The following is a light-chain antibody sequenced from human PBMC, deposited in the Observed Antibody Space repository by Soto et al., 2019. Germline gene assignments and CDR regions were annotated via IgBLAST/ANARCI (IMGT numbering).Light chain of an antibody. J-gene: IGLJ2*01. CDR3: QSYDSSFNGLI. CDR1: NSNIGAGYD. V-gene: IGLV1-40*01. CDR2: AYT. Sequence: QSVLTQPPSVTGAPGQRVTISCTGTNSNIGAGYDVHWYQQFPGKAPKLLISAYTNRPSGIPDRFSGSESGTSASLAITGLQAEDEADFYCQSYDSSFNGLIFGVGTKLTVL.